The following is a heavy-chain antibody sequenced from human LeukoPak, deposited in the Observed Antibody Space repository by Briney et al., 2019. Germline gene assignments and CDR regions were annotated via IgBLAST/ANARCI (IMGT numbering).Heavy chain of an antibody. V-gene: IGHV3-11*04. CDR1: GFTFSDYY. Sequence: GGSLRLSCAASGFTFSDYYMSWIRQAPGKGLEWVSYISSSGSTIYYADSVKGRFTISRDNSKNTLYLQMNSLRAEDTAVYYCAKAAGPVPSYYYYYMDVWGKGTTVTISS. CDR2: ISSSGSTI. J-gene: IGHJ6*03. CDR3: AKAAGPVPSYYYYYMDV. D-gene: IGHD3-10*01.